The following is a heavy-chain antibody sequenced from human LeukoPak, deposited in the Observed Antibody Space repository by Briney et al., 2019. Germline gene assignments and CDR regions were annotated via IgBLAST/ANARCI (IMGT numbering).Heavy chain of an antibody. D-gene: IGHD3-10*01. CDR3: ARAANYYGSGSYSS. CDR1: GFTVSSNY. CDR2: IYSGGST. J-gene: IGHJ5*02. Sequence: GGSLRLSCAASGFTVSSNYMSWVCQAPGKGLEWVSVIYSGGSTYYADSVKGRFTISRDNSKNTLYLQMNSLRAEDTAVYYCARAANYYGSGSYSSWGQGTLVTVSS. V-gene: IGHV3-66*01.